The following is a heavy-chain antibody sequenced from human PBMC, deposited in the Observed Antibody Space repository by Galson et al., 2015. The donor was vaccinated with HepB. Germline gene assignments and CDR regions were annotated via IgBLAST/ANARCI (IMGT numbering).Heavy chain of an antibody. CDR1: GGSISSYY. CDR2: IYYSGST. Sequence: LSLTCTVSGGSISSYYWSWIRQPPGKGLEWIGYIYYSGSTNYNPSLKSRVIISVDTSKNQFSLKLSSVTAADTAVYYCARTIPYYYEYYYYYYMDVWGKGTTVTVSS. V-gene: IGHV4-59*01. CDR3: ARTIPYYYEYYYYYYMDV. D-gene: IGHD3-10*01. J-gene: IGHJ6*03.